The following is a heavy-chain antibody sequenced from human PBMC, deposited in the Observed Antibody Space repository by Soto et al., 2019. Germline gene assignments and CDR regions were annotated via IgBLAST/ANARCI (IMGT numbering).Heavy chain of an antibody. CDR1: GDSISSSSQY. D-gene: IGHD2-21*01. J-gene: IGHJ5*02. V-gene: IGHV4-39*01. CDR3: ARHWIAGSSIP. Sequence: SETLSLTCSVSGDSISSSSQYWGWIRQPPGKGLEWIGSIHYSGTSYYNPSLKSRVTIFVDTSKNQLSLKLGSVTAADTAVYYCARHWIAGSSIPWGQGTLVTVSS. CDR2: IHYSGTS.